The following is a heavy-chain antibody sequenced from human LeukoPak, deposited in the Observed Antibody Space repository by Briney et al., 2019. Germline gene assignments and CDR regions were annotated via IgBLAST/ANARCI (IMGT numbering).Heavy chain of an antibody. J-gene: IGHJ4*02. D-gene: IGHD5-18*01. V-gene: IGHV3-23*01. Sequence: GGSLRLSCAASGFTFSSYAMSWVRQAPGKGLEWVSAISGSDGSTYYADSVKGRFTISRDNSKNTLYLQMNSLRAEDTAVYYCAKHMRGYSYGYFDYWGQGTLVTVSS. CDR1: GFTFSSYA. CDR3: AKHMRGYSYGYFDY. CDR2: ISGSDGST.